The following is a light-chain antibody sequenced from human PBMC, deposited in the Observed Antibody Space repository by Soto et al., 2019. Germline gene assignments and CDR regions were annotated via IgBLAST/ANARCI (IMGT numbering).Light chain of an antibody. V-gene: IGLV2-14*01. CDR1: SSDIGDYNY. CDR3: SSYTGSSTPVV. Sequence: QSVLTQPASVSGSPGQSITISCTGTSSDIGDYNYVSWYQQHPGKVPKLMIYEVSNRPSGVSNRFSGSKSGNTASLTISGLQAEDEADYYCSSYTGSSTPVVFGGGTQLTVL. CDR2: EVS. J-gene: IGLJ2*01.